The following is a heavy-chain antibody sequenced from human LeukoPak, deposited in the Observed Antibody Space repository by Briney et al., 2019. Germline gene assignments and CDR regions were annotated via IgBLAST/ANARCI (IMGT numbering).Heavy chain of an antibody. Sequence: GGSLRLSCAASGFTFSSYAMSWVRQAPGKGLEWVAVISYDGSNKYYADSVKGRFTISRDNSKNTLYLQMDSLRAEDTAVYYCARDSQIVVRDYYYMDVWGKGTTVTVSS. V-gene: IGHV3-30*03. CDR3: ARDSQIVVRDYYYMDV. D-gene: IGHD2-2*01. CDR1: GFTFSSYA. J-gene: IGHJ6*03. CDR2: ISYDGSNK.